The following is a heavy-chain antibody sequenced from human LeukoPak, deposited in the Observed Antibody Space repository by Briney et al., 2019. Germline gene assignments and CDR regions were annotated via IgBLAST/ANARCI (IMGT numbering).Heavy chain of an antibody. CDR2: IKQDGSEK. Sequence: PGGSLRLSCAASGFTFSSYWMSWVRQAPGKGLEWVANIKQDGSEKYYVDSVKGRFTISRDNAKNSLYLQMNSLRAEDTAVYYCARDAGGYAEALLYYFDYWGQGTLVTVSS. CDR1: GFTFSSYW. V-gene: IGHV3-7*01. CDR3: ARDAGGYAEALLYYFDY. J-gene: IGHJ4*02. D-gene: IGHD5-18*01.